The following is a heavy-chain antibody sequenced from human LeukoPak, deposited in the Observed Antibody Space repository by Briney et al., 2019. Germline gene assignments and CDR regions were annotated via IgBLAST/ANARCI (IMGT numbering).Heavy chain of an antibody. D-gene: IGHD3-22*01. Sequence: QPGGSLRLSCAAAGFTVSSNYMSWVRQAPRKGLEWVSVIYSGVSTYYADSVKGRFTISRDNSKNTLYLQMNSLRAEDTAVYYCARVRLPDSSGYYVVDAFDIWGQGTMVTVSS. CDR3: ARVRLPDSSGYYVVDAFDI. V-gene: IGHV3-53*01. CDR1: GFTVSSNY. J-gene: IGHJ3*02. CDR2: IYSGVST.